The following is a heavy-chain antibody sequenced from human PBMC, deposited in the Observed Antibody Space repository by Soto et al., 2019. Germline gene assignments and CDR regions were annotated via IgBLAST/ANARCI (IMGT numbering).Heavy chain of an antibody. CDR3: AKPYSSSSKSSRAYYGMDV. V-gene: IGHV4-39*01. Sequence: ETLSLTCTVSVGSVSSSSYYWGWILQPPGKGLEWIGSIYYSGSTYYNPSLKSRVTISVDTSKNQFSLKLSSVTAADTAVYYCAKPYSSSSKSSRAYYGMDVWGQGTTVTVSS. CDR1: VGSVSSSSYY. D-gene: IGHD6-6*01. CDR2: IYYSGST. J-gene: IGHJ6*02.